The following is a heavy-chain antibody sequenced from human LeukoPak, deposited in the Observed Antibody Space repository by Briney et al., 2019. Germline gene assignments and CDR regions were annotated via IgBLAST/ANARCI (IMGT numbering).Heavy chain of an antibody. Sequence: NPSETLSLTCAVYGVSFSGYYWSWIRQPPGKGLEWIGEINHSGSTNYYPSLKSRGTISVDTSKNQFSLKLSSVTAADTAVYYCASHRSWELPLFDYWGQGTLVTVSS. CDR3: ASHRSWELPLFDY. CDR1: GVSFSGYY. D-gene: IGHD1-26*01. CDR2: INHSGST. V-gene: IGHV4-34*01. J-gene: IGHJ4*02.